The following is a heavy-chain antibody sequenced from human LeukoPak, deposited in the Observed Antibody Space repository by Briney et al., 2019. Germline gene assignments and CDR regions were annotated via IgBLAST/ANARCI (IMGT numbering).Heavy chain of an antibody. V-gene: IGHV4-59*12. CDR1: GGSISSYY. CDR3: ARDHGSSGYYYV. Sequence: SETLSLTCTVSGGSISSYYWSWIRQPPGKGLEWIGYIYYSGSTNYNPSLKSRVTMSVDTSKNQFSLKLSSVTAADTAVYYCARDHGSSGYYYVWGQGTLVTVSS. J-gene: IGHJ4*02. D-gene: IGHD3-22*01. CDR2: IYYSGST.